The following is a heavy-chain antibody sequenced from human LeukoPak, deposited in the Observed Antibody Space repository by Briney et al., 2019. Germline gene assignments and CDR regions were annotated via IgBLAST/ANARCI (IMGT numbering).Heavy chain of an antibody. D-gene: IGHD1-26*01. CDR3: AKEVESYSRSYGAYFDD. CDR1: GFTASSNY. CDR2: IYSGGST. Sequence: GGSLRLSCAASGFTASSNYMSWVRQAPGKGLEWVSVIYSGGSTYYADSVKGRFTISRDNSKNTLYLQMNSLRTEDTALYYCAKEVESYSRSYGAYFDDWGQGTLVTVSS. J-gene: IGHJ4*02. V-gene: IGHV3-53*05.